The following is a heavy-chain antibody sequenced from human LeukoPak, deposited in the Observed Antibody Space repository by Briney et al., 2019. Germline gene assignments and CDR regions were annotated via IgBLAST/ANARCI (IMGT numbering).Heavy chain of an antibody. D-gene: IGHD6-19*01. CDR3: ARQRIAVAGTRVFDY. CDR1: GGSISSYY. J-gene: IGHJ4*02. CDR2: IYYSGST. Sequence: SETLSLTCTVSGGSISSYYWSWIRQPAGKGLEWIGYIYYSGSTNYNPSLKSRVTISVDTSKNQFSLKLSSVTAADTAVYYCARQRIAVAGTRVFDYWGQGTLVTVSS. V-gene: IGHV4-59*08.